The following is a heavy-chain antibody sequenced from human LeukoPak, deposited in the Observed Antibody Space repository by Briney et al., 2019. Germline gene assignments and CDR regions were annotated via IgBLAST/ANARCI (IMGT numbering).Heavy chain of an antibody. CDR3: ARDRRGYCSGGSCYSSY. CDR1: GYTFTSYG. D-gene: IGHD2-15*01. V-gene: IGHV1-18*01. J-gene: IGHJ4*02. Sequence: GASVKVSCKASGYTFTSYGVTWVRQAPGQGLEWMGWIIAYNGNTNYAQKLQGRVTMTRDTSISTAYMELSRLRSDDTAVYYCARDRRGYCSGGSCYSSYWGQGTLVTVSS. CDR2: IIAYNGNT.